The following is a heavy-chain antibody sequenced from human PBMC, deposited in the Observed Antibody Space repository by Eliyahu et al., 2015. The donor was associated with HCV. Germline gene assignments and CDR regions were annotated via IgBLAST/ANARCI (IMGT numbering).Heavy chain of an antibody. CDR1: GGSITTYY. CDR3: ASGGGGIAVAGTGGWFDP. CDR2: IHYSGST. J-gene: IGHJ5*02. Sequence: QVQLQESGPGLVKPSETLSLTCTVSGGSITTYYWXWIRQPPGKGLEWIGNIHYSGSTNYNPSLKSRVTISLDTSKNQFSLNLTSVTAADTAVYYCASGGGGIAVAGTGGWFDPWGQGTLVTVSS. D-gene: IGHD6-19*01. V-gene: IGHV4-59*01.